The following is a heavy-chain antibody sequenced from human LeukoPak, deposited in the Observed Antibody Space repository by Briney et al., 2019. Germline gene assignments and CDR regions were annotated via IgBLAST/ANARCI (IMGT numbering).Heavy chain of an antibody. CDR2: MNPNSGNT. Sequence: ASVKVSCKASGYTFTSYDINWVRQATGQGLEWMGWMNPNSGNTGYAQRFQGRVTMTRNTSISAAYMELSSLRSEDTAVYYCARLGVYYDSSGYYYDYWGQGTLVTVSS. CDR3: ARLGVYYDSSGYYYDY. J-gene: IGHJ4*02. V-gene: IGHV1-8*01. CDR1: GYTFTSYD. D-gene: IGHD3-22*01.